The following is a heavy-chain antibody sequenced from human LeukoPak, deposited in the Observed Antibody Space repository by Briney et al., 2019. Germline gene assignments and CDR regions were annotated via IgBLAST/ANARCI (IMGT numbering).Heavy chain of an antibody. D-gene: IGHD3-3*01. CDR1: GGTFSSYA. V-gene: IGHV1-69*05. J-gene: IGHJ4*02. CDR3: ARLRITIFGVALIFDY. CDR2: IIPIFGTA. Sequence: ASVKVSCKASGGTFSSYAISWVRQAPGQGLEWMGGIIPIFGTANCAQKLQGRVTMTTDTSTSTAYMELRSLRSDDTAVYYCARLRITIFGVALIFDYWGQGTLVTVSS.